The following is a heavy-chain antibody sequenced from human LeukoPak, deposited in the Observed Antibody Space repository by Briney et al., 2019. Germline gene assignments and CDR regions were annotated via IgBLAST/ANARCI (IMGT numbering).Heavy chain of an antibody. CDR3: AALLESGYHSSSPYYFDY. V-gene: IGHV1-58*01. CDR1: GFAFTSSA. J-gene: IGHJ4*02. CDR2: TVVGSGNT. D-gene: IGHD6-13*01. Sequence: GASVKVSCKASGFAFTSSAVQWVRQARGQRLEWIGWTVVGSGNTNYAQKFQERVTITRDMSTSTAYMELSSLRSEDTAVYYCAALLESGYHSSSPYYFDYWGQGTLVTVSS.